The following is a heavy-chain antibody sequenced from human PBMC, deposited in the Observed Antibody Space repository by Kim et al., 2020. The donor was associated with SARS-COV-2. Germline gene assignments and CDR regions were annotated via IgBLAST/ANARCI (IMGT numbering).Heavy chain of an antibody. J-gene: IGHJ4*02. V-gene: IGHV3-48*02. Sequence: YVNPVKDRFTIHREKAKDSLYLQMNSLRDEVTAVYYCARDDIAVAGKFDYWGQGTLVTVSS. CDR3: ARDDIAVAGKFDY. D-gene: IGHD6-19*01.